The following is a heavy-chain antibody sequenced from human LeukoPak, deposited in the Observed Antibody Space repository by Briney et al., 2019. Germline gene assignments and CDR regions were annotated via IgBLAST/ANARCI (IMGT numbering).Heavy chain of an antibody. Sequence: SETLSLTCTASGGSISSYYWSWIRQPPGKGLEWIGYIYYSGSTNYNPSLKSRVTISVDTSKNQFSLKLSSVTAADTAVYYCAREAVEMGRTFDYWGQGTLVTVSS. V-gene: IGHV4-59*01. CDR3: AREAVEMGRTFDY. J-gene: IGHJ4*02. CDR2: IYYSGST. D-gene: IGHD5-24*01. CDR1: GGSISSYY.